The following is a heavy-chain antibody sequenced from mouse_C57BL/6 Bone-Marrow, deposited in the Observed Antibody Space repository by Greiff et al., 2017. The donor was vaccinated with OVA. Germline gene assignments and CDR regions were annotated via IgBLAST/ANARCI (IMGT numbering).Heavy chain of an antibody. J-gene: IGHJ3*01. D-gene: IGHD1-1*02. CDR3: ACWWLRHAN. CDR2: IDPESGDT. Sequence: VQLQQSGAALVRPGDSVQLSCTASGFNFTDDYMPWVNQRPEKGLEWIGWIDPESGDTAYASKFQGIATITEDTSTNTCYLQLSSLTAEDTAAYYCACWWLRHANGGQGTRVSVSA. V-gene: IGHV14-4*01. CDR1: GFNFTDDY.